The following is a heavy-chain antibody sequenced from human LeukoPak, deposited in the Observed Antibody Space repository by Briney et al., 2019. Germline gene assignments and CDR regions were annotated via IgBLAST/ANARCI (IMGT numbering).Heavy chain of an antibody. D-gene: IGHD6-19*01. J-gene: IGHJ6*03. CDR2: IYYSGST. V-gene: IGHV4-59*01. CDR1: GGSISSYY. CDR3: AIGLVRDYYYMDV. Sequence: PSETLSLTCTVSGGSISSYYWSWIRQPPGKGLEWIGYIYYSGSTNYNPSLKSRVTISVDTSKNQFSLKLSSVTAADTAVYYCAIGLVRDYYYMDVWGKGTTVTVSS.